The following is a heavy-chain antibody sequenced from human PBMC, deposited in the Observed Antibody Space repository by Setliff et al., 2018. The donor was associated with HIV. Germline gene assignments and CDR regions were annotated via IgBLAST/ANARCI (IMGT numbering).Heavy chain of an antibody. CDR1: GYTFNTYP. V-gene: IGHV7-4-1*02. CDR2: INTATGSP. Sequence: ASVKVSCKASGYTFNTYPINWVRQAPGQGLELMGWINTATGSPRFAQGFRGRFGFSLDASVTTTYLHINNLEAVDSAIYYCARDGADYNFRSGTHPFDIWGQGTLVTVSS. CDR3: ARDGADYNFRSGTHPFDI. J-gene: IGHJ4*02. D-gene: IGHD3-3*01.